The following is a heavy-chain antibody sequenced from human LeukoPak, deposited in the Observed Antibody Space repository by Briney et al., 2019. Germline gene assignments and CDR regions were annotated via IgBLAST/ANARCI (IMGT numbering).Heavy chain of an antibody. V-gene: IGHV3-21*01. CDR3: ARISIHDAFDI. Sequence: GGSLRLSCAASGFTFSSYSMNWVRQAPGKGLGWVSSISSSSSYIYYADSVKGRFTISRDNAKNSLYLQMNSLRAEDTAVYYCARISIHDAFDIWGQGTMVTVSS. CDR1: GFTFSSYS. CDR2: ISSSSSYI. D-gene: IGHD6-6*01. J-gene: IGHJ3*02.